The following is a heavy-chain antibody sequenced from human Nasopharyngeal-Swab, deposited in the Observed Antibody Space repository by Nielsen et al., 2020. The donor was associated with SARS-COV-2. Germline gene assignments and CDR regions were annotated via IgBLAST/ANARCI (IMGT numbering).Heavy chain of an antibody. V-gene: IGHV3-30-3*01. CDR1: GFTFSSYA. Sequence: GESLKISCAASGFTFSSYAMHWVRQAPGKGLEWVAVISYDGSNKYYADSVKGRFTISRDNSKNTLYLQMNSLRAEDTAVYYCARDLRFEDTAMAGYFDLWGRGTLVTVSS. D-gene: IGHD5-18*01. CDR3: ARDLRFEDTAMAGYFDL. CDR2: ISYDGSNK. J-gene: IGHJ2*01.